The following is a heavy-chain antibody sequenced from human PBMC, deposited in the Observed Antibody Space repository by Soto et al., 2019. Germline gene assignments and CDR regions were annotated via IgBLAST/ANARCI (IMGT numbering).Heavy chain of an antibody. J-gene: IGHJ5*01. D-gene: IGHD3-22*01. CDR3: STRAYDTNGYYRFDP. CDR1: GGSFSGHS. CDR2: INHSGRV. V-gene: IGHV4-34*01. Sequence: SETLSLTCAVYGGSFSGHSWTWIRQSPGKGLEWIGDINHSGRVNYSPSLKSRVTISLDTSKNQFSLSRGAVTAADTAMYYCSTRAYDTNGYYRFDPWGQGSLVTVSS.